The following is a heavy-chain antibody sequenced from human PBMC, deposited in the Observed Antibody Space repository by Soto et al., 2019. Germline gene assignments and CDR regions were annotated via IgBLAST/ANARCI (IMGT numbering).Heavy chain of an antibody. V-gene: IGHV3-23*01. CDR3: AKVSKRSVGPESH. D-gene: IGHD1-26*01. Sequence: PGGSLRLSCAASGFTFSSYVMSWVRQAPGKGLEWVSAISGSGGSTYYADSVKGRFTISRDNSKNTLYLQMNSLRAEDTAVYYCAKVSKRSVGPESHWGQGTMVTVSS. J-gene: IGHJ3*01. CDR2: ISGSGGST. CDR1: GFTFSSYV.